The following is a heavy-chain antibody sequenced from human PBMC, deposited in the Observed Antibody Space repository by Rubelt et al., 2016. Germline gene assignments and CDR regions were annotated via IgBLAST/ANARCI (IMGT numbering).Heavy chain of an antibody. V-gene: IGHV3-33*03. J-gene: IGHJ3*02. Sequence: QVQLVESGGGVVQPGRSLRLSCAATGFSFSSFGMHWVRQAPGKGLEWLAVISYEGDKTDYGDSVKGRFTISRDNSKNTLYLQLDNLRVEDTAVYYCATLLNAFDIWGQGTMVTVSS. CDR3: ATLLNAFDI. CDR1: GFSFSSFG. CDR2: ISYEGDKT.